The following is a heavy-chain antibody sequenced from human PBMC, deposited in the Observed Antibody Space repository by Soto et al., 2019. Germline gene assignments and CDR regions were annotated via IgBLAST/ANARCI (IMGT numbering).Heavy chain of an antibody. J-gene: IGHJ4*02. CDR2: IYHSGST. Sequence: QLQLQESGSGLVKPSQTLSLTCAVSGGSISSGGYSWSWIRQPPGKGLEWIGYIYHSGSTYYNPSLKSRVTRSVDRTKTQCSLKLSSVTAADTAVYYCARATALVAYFDYWGQGTLVTVSS. V-gene: IGHV4-30-2*01. CDR1: GGSISSGGYS. CDR3: ARATALVAYFDY. D-gene: IGHD5-18*01.